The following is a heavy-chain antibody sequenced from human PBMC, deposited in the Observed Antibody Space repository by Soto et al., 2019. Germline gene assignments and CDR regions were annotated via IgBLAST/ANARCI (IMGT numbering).Heavy chain of an antibody. Sequence: SETLSLTCTVSGGCISSYYWRWIRQPPGKGLEWIGYIYYSGSTNYNPSLKSRVTISVDTSNNQFSLKLSSVTAAYTAVYSCARPSVRAVAEDFYYGMEVWGQGTMVTVSS. D-gene: IGHD6-19*01. V-gene: IGHV4-59*08. CDR1: GGCISSYY. J-gene: IGHJ6*02. CDR3: ARPSVRAVAEDFYYGMEV. CDR2: IYYSGST.